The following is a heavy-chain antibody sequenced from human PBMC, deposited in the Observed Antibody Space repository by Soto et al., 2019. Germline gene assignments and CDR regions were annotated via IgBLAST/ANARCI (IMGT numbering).Heavy chain of an antibody. V-gene: IGHV1-69*13. Sequence: GASVKVSCKASGGTFSSYAISWVRQAPGQGLEWMGGIIPIFGTANYAQKFQGRVTITADESTSTAYMELSSLRSEDTAVYYCARGEGTVTTYYYYGMDVWGQGTTVTVSS. J-gene: IGHJ6*02. CDR3: ARGEGTVTTYYYYGMDV. CDR1: GGTFSSYA. D-gene: IGHD4-4*01. CDR2: IIPIFGTA.